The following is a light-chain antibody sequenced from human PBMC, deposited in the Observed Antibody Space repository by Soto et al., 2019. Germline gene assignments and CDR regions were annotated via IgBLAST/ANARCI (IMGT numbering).Light chain of an antibody. CDR3: QQYYSTPLV. CDR2: WAS. V-gene: IGKV4-1*01. Sequence: DIVMTQSPDSLAVSLGERATINYKSSQSVLYSSNNKNYLAWYQQKPGQPPKLLIYWASTRESGVPDRFSGSGSGTDFTLTISSLQAEDVAVYYCQQYYSTPLVFGGGTKVEIK. J-gene: IGKJ4*01. CDR1: QSVLYSSNNKNY.